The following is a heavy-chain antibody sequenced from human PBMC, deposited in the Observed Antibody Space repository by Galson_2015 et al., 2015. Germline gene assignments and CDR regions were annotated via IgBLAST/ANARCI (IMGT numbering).Heavy chain of an antibody. CDR1: GFTFSSYA. Sequence: SLRLSCAASGFTFSSYAMSWVRQAPGKGLEWVSAISGSGGSTYYADSVKGRFTISRDNSKNTLYLQMNSLRAEDTAVYYCAKDSHLTGTTLNWFDPWGQGTLVTVSS. CDR3: AKDSHLTGTTLNWFDP. J-gene: IGHJ5*02. D-gene: IGHD1-20*01. CDR2: ISGSGGST. V-gene: IGHV3-23*01.